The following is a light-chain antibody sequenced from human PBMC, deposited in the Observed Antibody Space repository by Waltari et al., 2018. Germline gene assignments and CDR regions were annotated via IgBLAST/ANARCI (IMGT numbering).Light chain of an antibody. J-gene: IGKJ1*01. CDR1: QRITNW. Sequence: DIQMTQSPSTLSASVGDRVTITCRASQRITNWLAWYQQKPGKAPKLLIYKASNLESGVPSRFSGSGSGTEFTLTISSLQPDDVATYYCQQYDNYWTFGQGTKVEIK. V-gene: IGKV1-5*03. CDR3: QQYDNYWT. CDR2: KAS.